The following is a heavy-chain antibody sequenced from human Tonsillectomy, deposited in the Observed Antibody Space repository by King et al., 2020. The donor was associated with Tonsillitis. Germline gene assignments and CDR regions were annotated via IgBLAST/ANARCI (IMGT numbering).Heavy chain of an antibody. V-gene: IGHV4-59*01. D-gene: IGHD3-16*01. CDR2: IYYSGST. Sequence: VQLQESGPGLVKPSETLSLTCTVSGGSISSYYWSWIRQPPGKGLEWIGYIYYSGSTNYNPSLKSRVTISVDTSKNQFSLKLSSVTAADTAVYYCARGKRVTGGIYYYGMDVWGQGTTVTVSS. J-gene: IGHJ6*02. CDR3: ARGKRVTGGIYYYGMDV. CDR1: GGSISSYY.